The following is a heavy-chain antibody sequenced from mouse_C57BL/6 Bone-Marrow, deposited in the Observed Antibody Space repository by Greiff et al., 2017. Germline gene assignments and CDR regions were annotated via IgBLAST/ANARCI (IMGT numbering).Heavy chain of an antibody. CDR2: IHPNSGST. Sequence: VQLPQPGAELVKPGASVKLSCKASGYTFTSYWMHWVKQRPGQGLEWIGMIHPNSGSTNYNEKFKSKATLTVDKSSSTAYMQLSSLTSEDSAVYYCARGETMVTTGYFDYWGQGTTLTVSS. V-gene: IGHV1-64*01. CDR3: ARGETMVTTGYFDY. D-gene: IGHD2-2*01. J-gene: IGHJ2*01. CDR1: GYTFTSYW.